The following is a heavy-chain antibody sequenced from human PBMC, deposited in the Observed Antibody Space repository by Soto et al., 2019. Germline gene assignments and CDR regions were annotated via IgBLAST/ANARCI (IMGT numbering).Heavy chain of an antibody. CDR1: GASISGFY. D-gene: IGHD2-15*01. Sequence: QVQLQESGPALVKPSETLSLSCTVSGASISGFYWNWIRQPAGKGLEWIGRIYASGGTTYHPSLKSRATISLDTSKNQFSLKLTSVTAADTAVYYCAGIPGGYWGQGTLVTVSS. CDR2: IYASGGT. CDR3: AGIPGGY. V-gene: IGHV4-4*07. J-gene: IGHJ4*02.